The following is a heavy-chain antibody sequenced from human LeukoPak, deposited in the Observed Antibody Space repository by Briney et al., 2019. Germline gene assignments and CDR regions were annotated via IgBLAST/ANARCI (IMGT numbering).Heavy chain of an antibody. Sequence: ASVKVSCKASEYTFTGYYIHWVRQAPGQGLEWMGWIDPNTGDSNYVQKFQGRVTMTRDTSISTAYMDLSSLRSDATAVYYCTTPRGTTYYMDVWGKGTTVTISS. CDR3: TTPRGTTYYMDV. D-gene: IGHD1-1*01. CDR1: EYTFTGYY. J-gene: IGHJ6*03. V-gene: IGHV1-2*02. CDR2: IDPNTGDS.